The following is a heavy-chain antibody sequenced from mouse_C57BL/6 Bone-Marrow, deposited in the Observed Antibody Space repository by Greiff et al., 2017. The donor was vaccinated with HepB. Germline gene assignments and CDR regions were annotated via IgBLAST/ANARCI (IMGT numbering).Heavy chain of an antibody. CDR3: ARGYYGSSLAY. Sequence: DVMLVESGGGLVKPGGSLKLSCAASGFTFSDYGMHWVRQAPEKGLEWVAYISSGSSTIYYADTVKGRFTISRDNAKNTLFLQMTSLRSEDTAMYYCARGYYGSSLAYWGQGTLVTVSA. J-gene: IGHJ3*01. CDR1: GFTFSDYG. CDR2: ISSGSSTI. V-gene: IGHV5-17*01. D-gene: IGHD1-1*01.